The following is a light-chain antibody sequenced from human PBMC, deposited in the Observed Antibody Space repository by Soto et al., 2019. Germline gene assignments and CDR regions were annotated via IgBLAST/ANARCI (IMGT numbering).Light chain of an antibody. CDR1: QSISSW. CDR3: QQYNSYST. J-gene: IGKJ1*01. V-gene: IGKV1-5*03. CDR2: KAS. Sequence: DIQMTQSPSTLSASVGDRVTITCRARQSISSWLAWYKQKPGKAPKLLIYKASSLESGVPSRFSGSGSGTEFTLTIRSLKPDDFATYYCQQYNSYSTFGQGTKVDI.